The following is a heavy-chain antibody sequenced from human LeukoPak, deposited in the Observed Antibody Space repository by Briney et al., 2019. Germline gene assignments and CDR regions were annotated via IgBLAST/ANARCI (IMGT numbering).Heavy chain of an antibody. D-gene: IGHD6-13*01. Sequence: NPSETLSLTCAVSGGSISSGGYSWSWIRQPPGKGLEWIGYIYYSGSTYYNPSLKSRVTISVDTSKNQFSLKLSTVTAADTAVYYCARANSSWYQNWFDPWGQGTLVTVSS. CDR2: IYYSGST. V-gene: IGHV4-30-4*07. CDR3: ARANSSWYQNWFDP. J-gene: IGHJ5*02. CDR1: GGSISSGGYS.